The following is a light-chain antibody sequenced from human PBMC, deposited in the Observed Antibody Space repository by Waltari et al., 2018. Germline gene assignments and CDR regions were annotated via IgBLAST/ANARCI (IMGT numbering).Light chain of an antibody. V-gene: IGKV1-39*01. CDR1: QSISSY. CDR2: AAS. Sequence: DIQMTQSPSSLSASVGDRVTITCRASQSISSYLNWYQQKPGKAPKLLIDAASSLQSGVPSRFSCSGSGTDFTLTISSLQPEDVVTYYCQQSYSTPLTFGGGTKVEIK. J-gene: IGKJ4*01. CDR3: QQSYSTPLT.